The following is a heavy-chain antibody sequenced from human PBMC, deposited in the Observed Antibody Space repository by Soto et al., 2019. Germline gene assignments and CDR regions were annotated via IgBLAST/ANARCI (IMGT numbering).Heavy chain of an antibody. CDR3: ARGNIAVAVRGLFDY. CDR1: GFTFGNYW. J-gene: IGHJ4*02. CDR2: INIDGSST. D-gene: IGHD6-19*01. Sequence: GGSLRLSCATSGFTFGNYWMHWVRQAPGKGLVWVSRINIDGSSTSYADSVEGRFTPSRDNAKNTLYLQMNSLRAEDTAVYYCARGNIAVAVRGLFDYWGQGTLVTVSS. V-gene: IGHV3-74*01.